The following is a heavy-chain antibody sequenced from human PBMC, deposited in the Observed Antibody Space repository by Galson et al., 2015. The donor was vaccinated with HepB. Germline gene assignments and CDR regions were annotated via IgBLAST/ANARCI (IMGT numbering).Heavy chain of an antibody. D-gene: IGHD3-22*01. Sequence: QSGAEVKKPGESLKISCKGSGYSFTSYWIGWVRQMPGKGLEWMGIIYPGDSDTRYSPSFQGQVTISADKSISTAYLQWSSLKASDTAMYYCARPLNYYDSSVYRARNWYFDLWGRGTLVTVSS. CDR1: GYSFTSYW. J-gene: IGHJ2*01. CDR3: ARPLNYYDSSVYRARNWYFDL. CDR2: IYPGDSDT. V-gene: IGHV5-51*01.